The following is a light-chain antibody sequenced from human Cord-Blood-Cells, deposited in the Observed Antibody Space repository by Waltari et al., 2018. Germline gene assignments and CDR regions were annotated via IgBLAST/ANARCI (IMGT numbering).Light chain of an antibody. J-gene: IGLJ1*01. CDR3: CSYAGSYRV. V-gene: IGLV2-11*01. Sequence: QSALTQPRSVSGSPGQSVTISCTGTSSDVGGYNYVSWYQPNPGKAPKLMIYDVSKRPAGVPDRFSGSKSGNTASLTISGLQAEDEADYYCCSYAGSYRVFGTGTKVTVL. CDR1: SSDVGGYNY. CDR2: DVS.